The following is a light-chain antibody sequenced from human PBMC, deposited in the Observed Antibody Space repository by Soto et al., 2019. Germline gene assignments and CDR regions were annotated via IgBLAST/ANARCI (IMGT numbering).Light chain of an antibody. CDR3: CSYAGTSTHV. J-gene: IGLJ2*01. CDR1: SSDVGSYNL. Sequence: QSALTQPASVSGSPGQSITISCTGTSSDVGSYNLVSWYQQHPGKAPKLIIYEGSKRPSGVSNRFSGSKSGKTASLTISGLQAEYEADYYCCSYAGTSTHVFGGGTKLTVL. V-gene: IGLV2-23*01. CDR2: EGS.